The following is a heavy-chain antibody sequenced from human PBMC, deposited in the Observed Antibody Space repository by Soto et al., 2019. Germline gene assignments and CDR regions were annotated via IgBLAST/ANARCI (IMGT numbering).Heavy chain of an antibody. CDR1: GFTFSGFW. D-gene: IGHD1-26*01. CDR3: ARQESGSYYYAMDV. V-gene: IGHV3-7*05. Sequence: PGGSLRLSCSVSGFTFSGFWMSWVRQAPGKGLEWVANIKEDGSEKYYVDSVKGRFTISRDNAKNSLYLQMNSLRAEDTALYYCARQESGSYYYAMDVWGQGTTVTVS. CDR2: IKEDGSEK. J-gene: IGHJ6*01.